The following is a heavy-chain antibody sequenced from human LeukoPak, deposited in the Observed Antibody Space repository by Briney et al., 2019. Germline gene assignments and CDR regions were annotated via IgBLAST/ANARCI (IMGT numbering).Heavy chain of an antibody. D-gene: IGHD6-13*01. J-gene: IGHJ4*02. Sequence: GGSLRLSCGASRFTFSTYTMNWVRQAPRKGLEWVSSISSSSTHIYNADSVKGRFTVSRDNAKNSLYLQMNSLRAEDTAVYYCARGVTAAAPFDYWGQGTLVTVSS. CDR1: RFTFSTYT. CDR3: ARGVTAAAPFDY. CDR2: ISSSSTHI. V-gene: IGHV3-21*01.